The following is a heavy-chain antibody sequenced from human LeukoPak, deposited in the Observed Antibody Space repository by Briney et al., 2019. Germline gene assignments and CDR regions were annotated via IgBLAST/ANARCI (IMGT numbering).Heavy chain of an antibody. CDR1: GGTFSSYA. CDR3: VVEMATIRYY. V-gene: IGHV1-69*05. CDR2: IIPIFGTA. Sequence: SVKVSCKASGGTFSSYAISWVRQAPGQGLEWMGRIIPIFGTANYAQKFQGRVTITTDESTSTAYMELSSLRSEDAAVYYCVVEMATIRYYWGQGTLVTVSS. J-gene: IGHJ4*02. D-gene: IGHD5-24*01.